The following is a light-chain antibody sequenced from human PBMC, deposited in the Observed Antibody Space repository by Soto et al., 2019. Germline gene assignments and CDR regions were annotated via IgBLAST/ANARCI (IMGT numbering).Light chain of an antibody. J-gene: IGKJ4*01. V-gene: IGKV3-11*01. CDR3: QQRSSRPLT. Sequence: EIVLTQSPGTLSLSPGERATLSCRASQTITTLAWYQQKSGQSPRLLIYDSSIRTGGFPARFSGSGSGTDFTLTINNLEPEDFAVYFCQQRSSRPLTFGGGTKVEI. CDR2: DSS. CDR1: QTITT.